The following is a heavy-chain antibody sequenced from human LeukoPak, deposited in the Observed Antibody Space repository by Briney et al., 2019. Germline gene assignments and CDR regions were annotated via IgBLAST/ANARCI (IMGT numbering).Heavy chain of an antibody. CDR3: ARHNGIYDYVWGSYRYTGLDY. CDR2: IYYSGST. V-gene: IGHV4-59*08. Sequence: PSETLSLTCTVSGGSISSYYWSWIRQPPGKGLEWIGYIYYSGSTNYNPSLKSRVTISVDTSKNQFSLKLSSVTAADTAVYYCARHNGIYDYVWGSYRYTGLDYWGQGTLVTVSS. D-gene: IGHD3-16*02. J-gene: IGHJ4*02. CDR1: GGSISSYY.